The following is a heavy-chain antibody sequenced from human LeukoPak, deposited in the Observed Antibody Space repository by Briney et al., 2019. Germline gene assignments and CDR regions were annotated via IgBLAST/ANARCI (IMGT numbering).Heavy chain of an antibody. J-gene: IGHJ3*02. Sequence: PSEPLSLTCAVYGGSFSGYYWSWIRQPPGKGLEWIGEINHSGSTNYNPSLKSRVTISVDTSKNQFSLKLSSVTAADTAVYYCARGGWLEDAFDIWGQGTMVTVSS. CDR2: INHSGST. V-gene: IGHV4-34*01. CDR1: GGSFSGYY. D-gene: IGHD6-19*01. CDR3: ARGGWLEDAFDI.